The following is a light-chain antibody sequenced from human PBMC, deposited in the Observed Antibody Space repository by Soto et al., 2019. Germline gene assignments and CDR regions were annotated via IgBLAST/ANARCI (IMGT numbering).Light chain of an antibody. CDR1: SSNLGTNP. J-gene: IGLJ3*02. CDR3: QSYDSSLSRRWV. CDR2: GN. Sequence: QSVLTQPPSASGTPGQRVTISSSGSSSNLGTNPVNWYQQLPGTAPNLLVAGNRPSGVPDRFSVSKSGASASLAITGLQAEDEADYYCQSYDSSLSRRWVFGGGTKVTVL. V-gene: IGLV1-44*01.